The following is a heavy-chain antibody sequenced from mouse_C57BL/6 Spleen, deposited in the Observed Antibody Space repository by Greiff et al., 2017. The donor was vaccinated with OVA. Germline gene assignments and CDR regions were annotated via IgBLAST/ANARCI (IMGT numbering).Heavy chain of an antibody. D-gene: IGHD3-2*02. CDR1: GYTFTGYW. CDR2: ILPGSGST. Sequence: VKLMESGAELMKPGASVKLSCKATGYTFTGYWIEWVKQRPGHGLEWIGEILPGSGSTNYNEKFKGKATFTADTSSNTAYMQLNSLATEDSAIYYCAGRSSGYVRPLDYWGQGTTLTVSS. CDR3: AGRSSGYVRPLDY. V-gene: IGHV1-9*01. J-gene: IGHJ2*01.